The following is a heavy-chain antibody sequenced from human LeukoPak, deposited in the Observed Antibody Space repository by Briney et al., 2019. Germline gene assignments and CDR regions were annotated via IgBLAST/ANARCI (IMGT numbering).Heavy chain of an antibody. CDR2: ISWDGGST. J-gene: IGHJ4*02. V-gene: IGHV3-43D*03. CDR3: AKRGITGTTGPFDY. CDR1: GFTFDDYA. Sequence: GGSLRLSCAASGFTFDDYAMHWVRQAPGKGLEWVSLISWDGGSTYYADSVKGRFSISRDNSKNTLYLQMNSLRAEDTAVYYCAKRGITGTTGPFDYWGQGTLVTVSS. D-gene: IGHD1-7*01.